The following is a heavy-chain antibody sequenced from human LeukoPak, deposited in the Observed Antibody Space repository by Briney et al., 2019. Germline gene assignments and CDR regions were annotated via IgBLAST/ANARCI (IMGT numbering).Heavy chain of an antibody. CDR1: GYTFTSYD. CDR3: ARGLTDYYYDSSADWYFDL. J-gene: IGHJ2*01. CDR2: MNPNSGNT. V-gene: IGHV1-8*01. Sequence: VASVKVSCKASGYTFTSYDINWVRQATGQGLEWMGWMNPNSGNTGYAQKFQGRVTMNRTTSISTAYMELSSLRSEDTAVYYCARGLTDYYYDSSADWYFDLWGRGTLVTVSS. D-gene: IGHD3-22*01.